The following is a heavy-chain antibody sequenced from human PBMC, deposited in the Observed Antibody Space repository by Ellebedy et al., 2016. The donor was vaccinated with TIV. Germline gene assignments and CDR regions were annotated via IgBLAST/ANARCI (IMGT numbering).Heavy chain of an antibody. J-gene: IGHJ5*02. CDR1: GGSISSSSYY. CDR3: ASHVNGYNYGPGWFDP. D-gene: IGHD5-24*01. Sequence: SETLSLTXTVSGGSISSSSYYWGWIRQPPGKGLEWIGSIYYSGSTYYNPSLKSRVTISVDTSKNQFSLKLSSVTAADTAVYYCASHVNGYNYGPGWFDPWGQGTLVTVSS. CDR2: IYYSGST. V-gene: IGHV4-39*01.